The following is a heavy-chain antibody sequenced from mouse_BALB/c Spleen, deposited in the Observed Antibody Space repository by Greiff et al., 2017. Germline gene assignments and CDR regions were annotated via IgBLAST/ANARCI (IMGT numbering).Heavy chain of an antibody. Sequence: QVQLQQSGPELVRPGESVKISCKGSGYTFTDYAMHWVKQSHAKSLEWIGVISIYYDNTNYNQKFKGKATMTVDKSSSTAYMELARLTSEDSAIYYCARHDGDYYAMDYWGQGTSVTVSA. CDR2: ISIYYDNT. J-gene: IGHJ4*01. CDR3: ARHDGDYYAMDY. D-gene: IGHD2-12*01. CDR1: GYTFTDYA. V-gene: IGHV1-67*01.